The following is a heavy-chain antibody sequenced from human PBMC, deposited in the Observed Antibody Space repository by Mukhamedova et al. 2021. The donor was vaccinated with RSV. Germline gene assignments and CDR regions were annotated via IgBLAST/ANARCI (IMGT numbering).Heavy chain of an antibody. D-gene: IGHD3-10*01. CDR1: YW. V-gene: IGHV5-51*01. Sequence: YWIGWVRQMPGKGLESMGIISPGDSDTRYSPSFQGQVTISADKSISTAYLQWSSLKASDTAMYYCARQPLWFGESYGMDVWGQG. CDR2: ISPGDSDT. CDR3: ARQPLWFGESYGMDV. J-gene: IGHJ6*02.